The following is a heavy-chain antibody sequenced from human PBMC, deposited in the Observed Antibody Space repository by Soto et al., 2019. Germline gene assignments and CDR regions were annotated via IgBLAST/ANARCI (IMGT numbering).Heavy chain of an antibody. CDR1: GYTFTTFY. J-gene: IGHJ4*02. CDR3: TRDLKSDYDF. V-gene: IGHV1-46*03. Sequence: QVQLLQSGAEVKKPGASMKVSCKASGYTFTTFYMHWVRQAPGQGLEWMGIINPSGGSTNYAQKFHGRVTMARDTSTSTVYMELSSLRSEDTAVYYCTRDLKSDYDFWGQGTLVTVSS. D-gene: IGHD4-17*01. CDR2: INPSGGST.